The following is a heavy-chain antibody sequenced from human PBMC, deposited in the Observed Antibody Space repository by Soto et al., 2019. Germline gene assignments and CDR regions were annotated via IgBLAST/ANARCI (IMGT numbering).Heavy chain of an antibody. Sequence: PXESLNMSFTGSGYSFTSYWISLVRQMPGKGLEWMGRIDPSGSYTNYSPSFQGNVTISADKSISTAYLQWSSLKASDTAMYYCARHVPNVILELYYGMDVWGQGTKVTVSS. CDR2: IDPSGSYT. CDR3: ARHVPNVILELYYGMDV. V-gene: IGHV5-10-1*01. J-gene: IGHJ6*02. CDR1: GYSFTSYW. D-gene: IGHD3-3*01.